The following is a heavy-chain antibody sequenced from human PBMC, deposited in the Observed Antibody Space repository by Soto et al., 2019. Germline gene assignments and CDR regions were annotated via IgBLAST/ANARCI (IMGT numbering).Heavy chain of an antibody. V-gene: IGHV4-59*12. CDR1: GGSISSYY. D-gene: IGHD4-4*01. CDR2: LYSGGSA. Sequence: SETLSLTCTGSGGSISSYYPNWIRALPGKGLEWIGFLYSGGSAHFNPSLKGRVTISGDTSKNQFSLKLTSVTAADTAMYYCARANSNSPQRHFDYWGQGTLVTVSS. J-gene: IGHJ4*02. CDR3: ARANSNSPQRHFDY.